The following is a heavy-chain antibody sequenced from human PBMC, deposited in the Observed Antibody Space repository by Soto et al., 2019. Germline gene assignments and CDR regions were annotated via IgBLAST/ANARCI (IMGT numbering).Heavy chain of an antibody. CDR2: TWNDGTNK. D-gene: IGHD3-16*01. CDR1: GFTFSSYG. J-gene: IGHJ6*02. Sequence: PGGSLRLSCAASGFTFSSYGMHWVRQAPGKGLEWVALTWNDGTNKYYADSVKGRFTISRDNSKNSLYLQMNSLRAEDTAVYYCASGARGSNYYGMDVWGQGTTVTVSS. CDR3: ASGARGSNYYGMDV. V-gene: IGHV3-33*01.